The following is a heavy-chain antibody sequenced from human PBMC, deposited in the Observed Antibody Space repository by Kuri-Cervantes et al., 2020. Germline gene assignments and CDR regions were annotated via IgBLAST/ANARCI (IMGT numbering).Heavy chain of an antibody. Sequence: GGSLRLSCAASGFTFSDYYMSWIRQAPGKGLEWVSYISSSGSTIYYADSVKGRFTISRDNAKNPLYLQMNSLRAEDTAVYYCAKDYYGSGSALDYWGQGTLVTVSS. V-gene: IGHV3-11*01. J-gene: IGHJ4*02. CDR2: ISSSGSTI. CDR3: AKDYYGSGSALDY. D-gene: IGHD3-10*01. CDR1: GFTFSDYY.